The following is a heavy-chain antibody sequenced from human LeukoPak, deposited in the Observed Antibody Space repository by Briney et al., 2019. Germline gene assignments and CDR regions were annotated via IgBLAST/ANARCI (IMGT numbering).Heavy chain of an antibody. D-gene: IGHD2-21*01. CDR2: ISTSSIYI. CDR1: GFTFSSNS. Sequence: GGSLRLSCAASGFTFSSNSMNWVRQAPGKGLEWVSSISTSSIYIYYADPVKGRFTISRGNAKNSLYLQMSSLRAEDTAVYYCARGSENVVVMAATLDYWGQGTLVTVSS. V-gene: IGHV3-21*01. CDR3: ARGSENVVVMAATLDY. J-gene: IGHJ4*02.